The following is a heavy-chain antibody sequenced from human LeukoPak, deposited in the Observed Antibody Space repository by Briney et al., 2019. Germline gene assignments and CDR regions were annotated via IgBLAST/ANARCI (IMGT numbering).Heavy chain of an antibody. V-gene: IGHV1-69*06. CDR3: AITLRYFDWLLSYIDY. D-gene: IGHD3-9*01. CDR1: GGTFSSYA. J-gene: IGHJ4*02. CDR2: IIPIFGTA. Sequence: SVKVSCKASGGTFSSYAISWVRQAPGQGLEWMGGIIPIFGTANYAQKFQGRVTITADKSTSPAYMELSSLRSEDTAVYYCAITLRYFDWLLSYIDYWGQGTLVTVSS.